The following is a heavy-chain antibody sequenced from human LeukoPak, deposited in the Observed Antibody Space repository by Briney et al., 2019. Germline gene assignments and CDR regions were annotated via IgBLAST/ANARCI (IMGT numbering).Heavy chain of an antibody. CDR1: GGSVSSGSYY. J-gene: IGHJ5*02. Sequence: SETLSLTSTVSGGSVSSGSYYWSWIRQPPGKGLEWIGYIYYSGSTNYNPSLKSRVTISVDTSKNQFSLKLSSVTAADTAVYYCARSTLDNWFDPWGQGTLVTVSS. D-gene: IGHD2-2*01. CDR3: ARSTLDNWFDP. CDR2: IYYSGST. V-gene: IGHV4-61*01.